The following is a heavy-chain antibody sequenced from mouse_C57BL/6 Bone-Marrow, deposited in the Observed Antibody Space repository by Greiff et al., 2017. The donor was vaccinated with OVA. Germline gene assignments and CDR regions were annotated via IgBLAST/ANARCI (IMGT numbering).Heavy chain of an antibody. J-gene: IGHJ4*01. CDR3: ARWETGDYYAMDY. D-gene: IGHD4-1*01. CDR2: INPSTGGT. CDR1: GYSFTGYY. Sequence: EVKLMESGPELVKPGASVKISCKASGYSFTGYYMNWVKQSPEKSLEWIGEINPSTGGTTYNQKFKAKATLTVDKSSSTAYMQLKSLTSEDSAVYYCARWETGDYYAMDYWGQGTSVTVSS. V-gene: IGHV1-42*01.